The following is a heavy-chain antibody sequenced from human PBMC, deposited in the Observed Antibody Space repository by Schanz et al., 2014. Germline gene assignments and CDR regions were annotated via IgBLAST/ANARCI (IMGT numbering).Heavy chain of an antibody. CDR3: ARAGQDFEYSSLSPIWYFDL. J-gene: IGHJ2*01. D-gene: IGHD6-6*01. CDR1: GYTFTDYH. Sequence: QVQLVQSGAEVKKPGASVKVSCKSSGYTFTDYHIHWVRQAPGQGLEYMGRINPNSGGTNFAQKFQGRVTVPRDTYISTVYMELRRLRSDDTAVYYCARAGQDFEYSSLSPIWYFDLWGRGTLVTVSS. CDR2: INPNSGGT. V-gene: IGHV1-2*06.